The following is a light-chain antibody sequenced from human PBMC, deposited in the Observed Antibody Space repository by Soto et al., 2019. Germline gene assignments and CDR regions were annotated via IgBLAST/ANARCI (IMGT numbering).Light chain of an antibody. J-gene: IGKJ1*01. CDR3: QQYGSSPET. V-gene: IGKV3-20*01. Sequence: EIVLTQSPGTLSLSPGESATLSCLASQSVSSSYLAWYQQKPGQAPRLLIYGASSRATGIPDRFSGSGSGTDFTLTISRLEPEDFAVYYCQQYGSSPETFGQGTKVDIK. CDR1: QSVSSSY. CDR2: GAS.